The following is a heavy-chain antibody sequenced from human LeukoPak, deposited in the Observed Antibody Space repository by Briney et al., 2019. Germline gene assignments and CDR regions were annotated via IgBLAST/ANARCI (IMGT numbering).Heavy chain of an antibody. CDR3: ARHIRGSGWVSDAFDI. Sequence: MSSETLSLTCTVSGGSISSYYWSWIRQPPGKGLEWIGYIYTSGSTNYNPSLKSRVTISVDTSKNKFSLKLSSVTAADTAVYYCARHIRGSGWVSDAFDIWGKGKMVTVSS. CDR2: IYTSGST. CDR1: GGSISSYY. V-gene: IGHV4-4*09. D-gene: IGHD6-19*01. J-gene: IGHJ3*02.